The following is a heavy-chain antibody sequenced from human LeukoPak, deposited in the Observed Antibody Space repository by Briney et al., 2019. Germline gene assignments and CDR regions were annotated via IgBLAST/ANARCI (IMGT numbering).Heavy chain of an antibody. J-gene: IGHJ4*02. Sequence: GESLRISCKASGYTFAHQWIGWVRQMSGSGLEWMGIIYPRDSDTIYSPSFQGHVTISADTSINTAYLEWSSLEASDTAIYYCARHSDVIGAIWGQGTLVTVSS. CDR1: GYTFAHQW. CDR3: ARHSDVIGAI. CDR2: IYPRDSDT. V-gene: IGHV5-51*01. D-gene: IGHD3-10*01.